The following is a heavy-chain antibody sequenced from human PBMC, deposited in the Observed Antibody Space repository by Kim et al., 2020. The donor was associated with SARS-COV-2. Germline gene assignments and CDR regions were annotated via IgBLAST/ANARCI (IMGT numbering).Heavy chain of an antibody. J-gene: IGHJ6*03. D-gene: IGHD3-9*01. CDR1: GYTFTSYA. CDR3: ARDSYYDIFRYYYYYMDV. V-gene: IGHV1-3*01. Sequence: ASVKVSCKASGYTFTSYAMHWVRQAPGQRLEWMGWINAGNGNTKYSQKLQGRVTITRDTSASTAYMELSSLRSEDTAVYYCARDSYYDIFRYYYYYMDVWGKGTTVTVSS. CDR2: INAGNGNT.